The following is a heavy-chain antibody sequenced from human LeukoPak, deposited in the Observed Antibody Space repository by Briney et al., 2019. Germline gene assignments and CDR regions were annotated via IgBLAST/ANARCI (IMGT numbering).Heavy chain of an antibody. D-gene: IGHD2-15*01. Sequence: PGGSLRLSCAASGFTFSSYWMHWVRQAPGKGLVWVSRINSDGSSTSYADSVKGRFTISRDNAKNTLYLQMNSLRAEDTAVYYCAKDNGSPSLVVVLVATAPDYWGQGTLVTVSS. CDR3: AKDNGSPSLVVVLVATAPDY. J-gene: IGHJ4*02. V-gene: IGHV3-74*01. CDR2: INSDGSST. CDR1: GFTFSSYW.